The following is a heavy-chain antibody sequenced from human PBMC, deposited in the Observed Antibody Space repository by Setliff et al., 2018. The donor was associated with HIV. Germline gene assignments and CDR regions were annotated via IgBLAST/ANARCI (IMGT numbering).Heavy chain of an antibody. CDR3: ARQGRALQTPRVGLEY. J-gene: IGHJ4*02. Sequence: SETLSLTCPVSGYSLSSGYYWAWIRQPPGKGLEWIGSVFYRGSTYYNPSLKSRLTMSIDTSNDQFSLKLSSVTAADTAVYYCARQGRALQTPRVGLEYWGQGMLVTVSS. CDR1: GYSLSSGYY. CDR2: VFYRGST. D-gene: IGHD1-1*01. V-gene: IGHV4-38-2*01.